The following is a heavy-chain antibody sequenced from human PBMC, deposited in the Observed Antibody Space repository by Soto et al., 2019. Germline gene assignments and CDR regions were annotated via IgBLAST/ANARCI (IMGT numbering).Heavy chain of an antibody. Sequence: PSETLSLTCTVSGGSISSGGYYWSWIRQHPGKGLEWIGYIYYSGSTYYNPSLKSRVTISVDTSKNQFSLKLSSVTAADTAVYYCASVVKVYGSGSYYKGLNWFDPWGQGTLVTVSS. V-gene: IGHV4-31*03. CDR2: IYYSGST. J-gene: IGHJ5*02. CDR3: ASVVKVYGSGSYYKGLNWFDP. D-gene: IGHD3-10*01. CDR1: GGSISSGGYY.